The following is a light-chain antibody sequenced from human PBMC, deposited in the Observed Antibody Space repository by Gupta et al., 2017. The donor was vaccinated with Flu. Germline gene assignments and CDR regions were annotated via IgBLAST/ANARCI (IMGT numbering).Light chain of an antibody. Sequence: QSALTQPRSVSGSPGQPVTISCTGTSSDVGGYNYVSWYQQHPGKAPKLMIYDVSKRPSGVPDRFSGSKSGNTASLPISGLQAEDEADYYCCSYAGSSLVFGGGTKLTVL. CDR2: DVS. CDR3: CSYAGSSLV. J-gene: IGLJ3*02. V-gene: IGLV2-11*01. CDR1: SSDVGGYNY.